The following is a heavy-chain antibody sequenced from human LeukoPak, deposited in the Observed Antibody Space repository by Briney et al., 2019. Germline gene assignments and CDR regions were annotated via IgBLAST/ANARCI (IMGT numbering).Heavy chain of an antibody. Sequence: PSETLSLTCTVSGASITNYYWSWLRQPAGKGLEWIGRIYTSGITNYNPSLKSRVTMSVDTSKNQFSLKVNSVTAADTAVYYCAREGGYDDLLLRRWFDPWGQGTLVTVSS. CDR2: IYTSGIT. J-gene: IGHJ5*02. V-gene: IGHV4-4*07. CDR3: AREGGYDDLLLRRWFDP. CDR1: GASITNYY. D-gene: IGHD3-3*01.